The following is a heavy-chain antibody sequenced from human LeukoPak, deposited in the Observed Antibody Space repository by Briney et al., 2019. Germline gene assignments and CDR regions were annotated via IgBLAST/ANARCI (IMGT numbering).Heavy chain of an antibody. CDR3: ARERVRPHYYYGMDV. Sequence: SETLSLTCAVSGGSISSGGYSWSWIRQPPGKGLEWIGYIYHSGSTNYNPSLKSRVTISVDTSKNQFSLKLSSVTAADTAVYYCARERVRPHYYYGMDVWGQGTTVTVSS. CDR2: IYHSGST. CDR1: GGSISSGGYS. J-gene: IGHJ6*02. V-gene: IGHV4-30-2*01. D-gene: IGHD3-10*01.